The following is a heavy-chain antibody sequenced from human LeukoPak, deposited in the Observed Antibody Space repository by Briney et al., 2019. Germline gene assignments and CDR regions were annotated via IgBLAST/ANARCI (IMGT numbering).Heavy chain of an antibody. J-gene: IGHJ5*02. CDR3: ARDLANIVVVVAATPPWFDP. CDR1: GYTFTSYD. D-gene: IGHD2-15*01. V-gene: IGHV1-2*02. CDR2: INPNSGGT. Sequence: ASVKVSCKASGYTFTSYDINWVRQAPGQGLEWMGWINPNSGGTNYAQKFQGRVTMTRDTSISTAYMELSRLRSDDTAVYYCARDLANIVVVVAATPPWFDPWGQGTLVTVSS.